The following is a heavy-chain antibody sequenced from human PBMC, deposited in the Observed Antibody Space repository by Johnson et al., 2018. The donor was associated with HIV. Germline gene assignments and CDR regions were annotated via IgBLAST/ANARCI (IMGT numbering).Heavy chain of an antibody. D-gene: IGHD3-22*01. V-gene: IGHV3-30*03. CDR1: GFTFSSYG. Sequence: QVQLVESGGGVVQPGRSLRLSCAASGFTFSSYGMHWVRQAPGKGLEWVAVISYDGSNKYYADSVKGRFTISRDNAKNSLYLQMNSLRAEDTALYYCARGNITMIVGTSYAFDIWGQGTMVTVSS. J-gene: IGHJ3*02. CDR2: ISYDGSNK. CDR3: ARGNITMIVGTSYAFDI.